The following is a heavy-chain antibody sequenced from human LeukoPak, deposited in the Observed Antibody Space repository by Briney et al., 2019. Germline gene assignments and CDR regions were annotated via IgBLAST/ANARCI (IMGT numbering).Heavy chain of an antibody. Sequence: PSETLSLTCAVYGGSFSGYYWSWIRQPPGKGLEWIGEINHSGSTNYNPSLKSRVTISVDTSKNQFSLKLSSVTAADTAVYYCARLMGYSYGGYGFFDYWGQGTLVTVSS. CDR2: INHSGST. J-gene: IGHJ4*02. V-gene: IGHV4-34*01. CDR3: ARLMGYSYGGYGFFDY. CDR1: GGSFSGYY. D-gene: IGHD5-18*01.